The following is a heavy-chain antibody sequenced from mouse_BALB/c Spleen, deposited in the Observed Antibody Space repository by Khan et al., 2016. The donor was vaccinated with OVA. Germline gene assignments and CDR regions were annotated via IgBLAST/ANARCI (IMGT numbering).Heavy chain of an antibody. CDR1: GYTFTNYW. J-gene: IGHJ3*01. Sequence: QVQLQQSEAELVKPGASVKLSCKTSGYTFTNYWIQWIKQRPGQGLEWIGEIFPGTGTTYYNETFKGQATLTIDTSSTTAYMQLSSLTSEDSAVYFCARGYFGNYEFAYWGQGTLVTVSA. D-gene: IGHD2-1*01. CDR3: ARGYFGNYEFAY. CDR2: IFPGTGTT. V-gene: IGHV1S132*01.